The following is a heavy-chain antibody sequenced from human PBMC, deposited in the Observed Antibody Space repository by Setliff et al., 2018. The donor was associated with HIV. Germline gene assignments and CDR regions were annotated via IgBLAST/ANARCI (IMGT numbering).Heavy chain of an antibody. V-gene: IGHV4-4*09. Sequence: SETLSLTCTVSGGSIRSYYWNWLRQPPGKGLELIGYIYPGGGSINYNPSLKSRLTISVDTAKNQLSLKLRSVTAADTAVYYCARHGKQLVERRIGAMDVWGQGTTVTVSS. D-gene: IGHD6-6*01. CDR1: GGSIRSYY. CDR3: ARHGKQLVERRIGAMDV. J-gene: IGHJ6*02. CDR2: IYPGGGSI.